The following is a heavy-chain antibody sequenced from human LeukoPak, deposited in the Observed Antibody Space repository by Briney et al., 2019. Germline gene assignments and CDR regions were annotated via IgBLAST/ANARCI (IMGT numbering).Heavy chain of an antibody. V-gene: IGHV3-21*01. CDR1: GFTFSSYS. D-gene: IGHD5-18*01. Sequence: PGGSLRLSCAASGFTFSSYSMNWVRQAPGKGLEWVSSISSSSSYIYYADSVKGRLTISRDNAKNSLYLQMNSLRAEDTAVYYCAKENHEGYSYGLPMFFDYWGQGTLVTVSS. CDR2: ISSSSSYI. J-gene: IGHJ4*02. CDR3: AKENHEGYSYGLPMFFDY.